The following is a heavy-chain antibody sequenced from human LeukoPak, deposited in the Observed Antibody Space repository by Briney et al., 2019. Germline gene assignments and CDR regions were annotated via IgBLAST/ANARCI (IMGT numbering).Heavy chain of an antibody. D-gene: IGHD6-6*01. CDR1: GGTFSSYA. J-gene: IGHJ4*02. Sequence: GASVKVSCKASGGTFSSYATSWVRQAPGQGLEWMGGIIPIFGTANYAQKFQGRVTMTRDTSTSTVYMELSSLRSEDTAVYYCARTAGRTFDYWGQGTLVTVSS. CDR2: IIPIFGTA. V-gene: IGHV1-69*05. CDR3: ARTAGRTFDY.